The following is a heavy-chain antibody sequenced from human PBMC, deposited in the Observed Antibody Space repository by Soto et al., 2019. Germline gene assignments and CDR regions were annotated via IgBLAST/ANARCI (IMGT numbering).Heavy chain of an antibody. CDR1: GASIITDNYF. Sequence: SKTLSLTCTVSGASIITDNYFWVWIRQSPRRGLELIGSISYSGRTYDNPSLQSRVTISIDASKNQFSLKLTSVTTADTAVYYCARRRASDYGGNHHPYYFDRWGQGALVTGSS. CDR2: ISYSGRT. D-gene: IGHD4-17*01. J-gene: IGHJ4*02. CDR3: ARRRASDYGGNHHPYYFDR. V-gene: IGHV4-39*01.